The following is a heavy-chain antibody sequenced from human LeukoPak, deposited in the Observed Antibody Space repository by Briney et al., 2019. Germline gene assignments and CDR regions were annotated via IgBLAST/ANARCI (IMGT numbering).Heavy chain of an antibody. CDR3: ATMGGYCAGGSCPYGVDV. Sequence: GASVKVSCKASGYTFTSYAISWVRQAPGQGLEWMGWISAYNGNTNSAQKLQGRVTMTTDTSTSTAYMELRSLRSDDTAVYYCATMGGYCAGGSCPYGVDVWGKGTTVTVSS. V-gene: IGHV1-18*04. D-gene: IGHD2-15*01. CDR1: GYTFTSYA. CDR2: ISAYNGNT. J-gene: IGHJ6*04.